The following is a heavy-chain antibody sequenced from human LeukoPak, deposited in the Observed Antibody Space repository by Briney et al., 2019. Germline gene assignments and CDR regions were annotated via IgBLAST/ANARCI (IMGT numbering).Heavy chain of an antibody. CDR3: AQGGYYDSSGPNGY. CDR2: ISAYNGNT. V-gene: IGHV1-18*01. CDR1: GYTFTSYG. J-gene: IGHJ4*02. D-gene: IGHD3-22*01. Sequence: PEASVKVSCKASGYTFTSYGISWVRQAPGQGLEWMGWISAYNGNTNYAQKLQGRVTMTTDTSTSTAYMALRSLRSDDTAVYYCAQGGYYDSSGPNGYWGQGTLVTVSS.